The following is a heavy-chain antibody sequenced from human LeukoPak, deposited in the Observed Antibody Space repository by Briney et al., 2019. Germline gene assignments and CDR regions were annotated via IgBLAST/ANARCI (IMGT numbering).Heavy chain of an antibody. CDR2: ITGSGDTR. CDR1: GITFRNYA. J-gene: IGHJ6*02. CDR3: AKETLHGFDV. Sequence: PGGSLRLSCVASGITFRNYAVTWVRQAPGKGLEWVSSITGSGDTRRYADSVKGRFTISRDNSKNTLSLQMINLRAEDTAEYYCAKETLHGFDVWGQGTTVTVFS. V-gene: IGHV3-23*01.